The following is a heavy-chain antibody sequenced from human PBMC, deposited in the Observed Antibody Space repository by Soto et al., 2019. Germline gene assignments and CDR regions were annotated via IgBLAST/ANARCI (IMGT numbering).Heavy chain of an antibody. D-gene: IGHD3-3*01. V-gene: IGHV3-21*01. Sequence: EVHLVESGGALAKPGGALRLSFEPSGFDFSSYRMNWAPQPPGKGLEWVSSINKDSPYIYAPHSWRGRFTISRDNTKESLYLQMNSLRAEDTAVYYCVRDFGWYFRSGYMDVWGDGATVTVSS. CDR2: INKDSPYI. J-gene: IGHJ6*03. CDR3: VRDFGWYFRSGYMDV. CDR1: GFDFSSYR.